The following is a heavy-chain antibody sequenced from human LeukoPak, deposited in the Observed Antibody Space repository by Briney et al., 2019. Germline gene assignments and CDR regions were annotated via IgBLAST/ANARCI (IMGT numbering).Heavy chain of an antibody. CDR1: GLPFNTYS. CDR2: ISSSSATK. CDR3: ARGRDLFDS. J-gene: IGHJ4*02. Sequence: GSLRLPRLASGLPFNTYSMNRFRQAPGKGLEWISYISSSSATKYNADSVKGRFTISRDNAKNSLYLQMNSLRAEDTAVYYCARGRDLFDSWGQGTLVIVSS. V-gene: IGHV3-48*04.